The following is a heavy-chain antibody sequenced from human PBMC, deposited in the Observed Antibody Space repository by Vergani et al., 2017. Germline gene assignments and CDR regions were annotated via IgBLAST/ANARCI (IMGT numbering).Heavy chain of an antibody. CDR3: ARAWKHSTRFDY. D-gene: IGHD2-21*01. Sequence: QVQLQESVPGLVKPSETLSLTCTVSGGSISSYYWSWIRQPPGKGLEWIGYIYYSGSTNYNPSLKSRVTISVDTSKNQFSLKLSSVTAADTAVYYCARAWKHSTRFDYWGQGTLVTVSS. V-gene: IGHV4-59*01. J-gene: IGHJ4*02. CDR2: IYYSGST. CDR1: GGSISSYY.